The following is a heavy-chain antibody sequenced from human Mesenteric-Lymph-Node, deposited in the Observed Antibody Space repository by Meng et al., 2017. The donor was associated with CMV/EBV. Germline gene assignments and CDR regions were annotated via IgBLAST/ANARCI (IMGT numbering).Heavy chain of an antibody. D-gene: IGHD3-22*01. CDR3: ARLPIYDTSGSPS. V-gene: IGHV4-59*12. J-gene: IGHJ5*02. CDR1: GASIRSYY. Sequence: SETLSLTCTVSGASIRSYYWSWIRQPPGKGLEWIGDIYYSGIPKYNPSLKSRVTISLDMSKNQFSLNLNSVTAADTAVYYCARLPIYDTSGSPSWGQGTLVTVSS. CDR2: IYYSGIP.